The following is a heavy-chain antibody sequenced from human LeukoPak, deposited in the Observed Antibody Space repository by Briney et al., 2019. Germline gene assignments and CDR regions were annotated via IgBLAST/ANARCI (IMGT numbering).Heavy chain of an antibody. D-gene: IGHD3-3*01. CDR3: TTRQFLEWLSPFDY. Sequence: GGSLRLSCAASGFTFSSYAMSWVRQAPGKGLEWVSAISGSGGSTYYADSVKGRFTISRDNSKNTLYLQMNSLRAEDTAVYYCTTRQFLEWLSPFDYWGQGTLVTVSS. V-gene: IGHV3-23*01. CDR1: GFTFSSYA. J-gene: IGHJ4*02. CDR2: ISGSGGST.